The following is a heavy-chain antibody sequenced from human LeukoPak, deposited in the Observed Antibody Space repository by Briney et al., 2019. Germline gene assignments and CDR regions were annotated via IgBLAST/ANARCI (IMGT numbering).Heavy chain of an antibody. V-gene: IGHV3-11*01. CDR2: ISSSGSTI. CDR1: GFTFSDYY. D-gene: IGHD3-22*01. Sequence: GGSLRLSCAASGFTFSDYYMSWIRQAPGKGLEWVSYISSSGSTIYYADSVKGRFTISRDNAKNSLYLQMNSLRAEDTAVYYCAREGNYYDSSGYLTVSDYWGQGTLVTVSS. J-gene: IGHJ4*02. CDR3: AREGNYYDSSGYLTVSDY.